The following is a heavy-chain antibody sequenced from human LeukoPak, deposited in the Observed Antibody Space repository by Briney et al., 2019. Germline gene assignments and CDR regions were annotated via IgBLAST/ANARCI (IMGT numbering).Heavy chain of an antibody. CDR1: GGTFSSYA. V-gene: IGHV1-69*04. J-gene: IGHJ6*02. Sequence: SVKVSCKASGGTFSSYAISWVRQAPGQGLEWMGRIIPILGIANYAQKFQGRVTITADNSTSTAYMELSSLRSEDTAVYYCARDRQLCSGGSCHPGYYYGMDVWGQGTTVTVSS. CDR2: IIPILGIA. CDR3: ARDRQLCSGGSCHPGYYYGMDV. D-gene: IGHD2-15*01.